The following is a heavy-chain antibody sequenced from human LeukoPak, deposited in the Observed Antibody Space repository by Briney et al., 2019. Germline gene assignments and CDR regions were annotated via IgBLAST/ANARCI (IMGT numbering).Heavy chain of an antibody. CDR3: ARGTYYYYDSSGYLFWFGP. Sequence: SETLSLTCTVSGGSISSYYWTWIRQPPGKGLEWVGFIYYSGSTGYNPSLKSRATISVDTSKNQFSLKLTSVTAADTAVYYCARGTYYYYDSSGYLFWFGPWGQGTLVTVSS. V-gene: IGHV4-59*12. D-gene: IGHD3-22*01. CDR1: GGSISSYY. J-gene: IGHJ5*02. CDR2: IYYSGST.